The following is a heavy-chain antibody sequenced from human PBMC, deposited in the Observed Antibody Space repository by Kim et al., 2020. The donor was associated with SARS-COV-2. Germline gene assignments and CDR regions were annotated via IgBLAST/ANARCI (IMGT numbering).Heavy chain of an antibody. CDR3: ARSRHKWDYDFWSGYPNWFDP. V-gene: IGHV4-59*01. D-gene: IGHD3-3*01. CDR1: GGSISSYY. Sequence: SETLSLTCTVSGGSISSYYWSWIRQPPGKGLEWIGYIYYSGSTNYNPSLKSRVTISVDTSKNQFSLKLSSVTAADTAVYYCARSRHKWDYDFWSGYPNWFDPWGQGTLVTVSS. J-gene: IGHJ5*02. CDR2: IYYSGST.